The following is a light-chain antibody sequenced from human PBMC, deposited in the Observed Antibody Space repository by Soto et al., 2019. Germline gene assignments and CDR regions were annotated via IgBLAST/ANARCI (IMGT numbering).Light chain of an antibody. Sequence: EIVLTQSPATLSLSPGERATLSCRASQSVSSYLAWYQQKPGQAPRLLIYAASNRATGIPARFSGSGSGTDFTLTISSLEPDDFAVYYCQQRSNWPPWTFGQGTKVEIK. CDR2: AAS. CDR3: QQRSNWPPWT. J-gene: IGKJ1*01. CDR1: QSVSSY. V-gene: IGKV3-11*01.